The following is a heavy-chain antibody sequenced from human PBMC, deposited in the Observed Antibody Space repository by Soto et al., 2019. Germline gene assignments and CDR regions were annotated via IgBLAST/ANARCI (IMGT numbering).Heavy chain of an antibody. V-gene: IGHV4-30-4*01. CDR1: GGSINTGDYY. Sequence: SETLSLTCTVSGGSINTGDYYWTWIRQPRGNGLEWIGYIYYSGTTYYNPSRKIRVSLSLDTSKNHFSLMLTSVTAADTAVYYCARGVDFEGFSPYGMDVWGQGTTVTSP. CDR2: IYYSGTT. J-gene: IGHJ6*02. CDR3: ARGVDFEGFSPYGMDV. D-gene: IGHD3-3*01.